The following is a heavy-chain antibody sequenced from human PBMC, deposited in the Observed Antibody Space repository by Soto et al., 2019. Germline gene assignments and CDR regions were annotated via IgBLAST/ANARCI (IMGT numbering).Heavy chain of an antibody. V-gene: IGHV4-4*02. CDR1: GDSIGNSRW. J-gene: IGHJ3*01. Sequence: QVQLQESGPGLVKPSGTLSLTCAVSGDSIGNSRWWTWVRQPPGKGLEWIGDIFHSGDTNYNPSLKSRGFISVDKSQNPFSLKVSSVTAADTAVYYCAYSTGWYRHDVWGQGTLVTVSS. D-gene: IGHD6-19*01. CDR2: IFHSGDT. CDR3: AYSTGWYRHDV.